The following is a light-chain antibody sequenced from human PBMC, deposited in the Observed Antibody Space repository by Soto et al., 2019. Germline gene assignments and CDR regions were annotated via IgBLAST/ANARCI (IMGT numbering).Light chain of an antibody. J-gene: IGKJ1*01. CDR1: ESVSSSY. CDR3: QQYGGSPRT. CDR2: GAS. Sequence: EIVLTQSPGTLSLSPGERATLSCRASESVSSSYLDWYQQKPGQAPRLLIYGASTRATGIPDRFSGSGSGTDFTLTISRLEPEDSAVYYCQQYGGSPRTFGQGTKVEIK. V-gene: IGKV3-20*01.